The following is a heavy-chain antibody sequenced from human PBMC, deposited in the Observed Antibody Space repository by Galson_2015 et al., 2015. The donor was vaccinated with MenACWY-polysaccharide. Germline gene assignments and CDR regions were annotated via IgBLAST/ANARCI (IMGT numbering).Heavy chain of an antibody. J-gene: IGHJ4*02. CDR3: ARARGLDY. CDR1: GFTFSTFW. CDR2: IKYDGSVT. V-gene: IGHV3-7*03. D-gene: IGHD3-10*01. Sequence: LRLSCAASGFTFSTFWMSWVRQAPGKGLGCVANIKYDGSVTSYVDSVKGRFSISRDNARNSLSLQMNSLRAEDTAVYYCARARGLDYWGQGTLVTVSS.